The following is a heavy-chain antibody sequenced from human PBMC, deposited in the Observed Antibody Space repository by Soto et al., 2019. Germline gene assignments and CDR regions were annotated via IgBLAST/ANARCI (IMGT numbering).Heavy chain of an antibody. J-gene: IGHJ6*02. CDR2: IYYSGST. D-gene: IGHD3-3*01. CDR3: ARDSRGYDFWSGYASVSYGMDV. CDR1: GGSISSYY. Sequence: SETLSLTCTVSGGSISSYYWSWIRQPPGKGLEWIGYIYYSGSTNYNPSLRSRVTISVDTSKNQFSLKLSSVTAADTAVYYCARDSRGYDFWSGYASVSYGMDVWGQGTTVTVSS. V-gene: IGHV4-59*01.